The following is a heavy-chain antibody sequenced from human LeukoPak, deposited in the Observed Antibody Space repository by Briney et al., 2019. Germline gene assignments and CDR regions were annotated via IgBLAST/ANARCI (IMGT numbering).Heavy chain of an antibody. Sequence: ASVKVSCKASGYTFTGYYMHWVRQAPGQGLEWMGWINPNSGGTNYAQKFQGRVTTTRDTSISTAYMELSRLRSDDTAVYYCARDLTMSGHDAFDIWGQGTMVTVSS. CDR3: ARDLTMSGHDAFDI. CDR2: INPNSGGT. D-gene: IGHD2-2*01. J-gene: IGHJ3*02. V-gene: IGHV1-2*02. CDR1: GYTFTGYY.